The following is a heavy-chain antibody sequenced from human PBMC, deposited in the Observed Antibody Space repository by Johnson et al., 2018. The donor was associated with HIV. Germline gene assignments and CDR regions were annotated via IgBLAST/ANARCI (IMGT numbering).Heavy chain of an antibody. CDR3: ARLEELLRAFDI. V-gene: IGHV3-30-3*01. CDR2: ISYDGSNK. J-gene: IGHJ3*02. D-gene: IGHD1-26*01. Sequence: QVQLVESGGGVVQPGRSLRPSCAASGFTFSSYAMHWVRQAPGKGLEWVAVISYDGSNKYYADSVKGRFTISRDNSKNTLYLQMNSLRAEDTAVYYCARLEELLRAFDIWGQGTMVTVSS. CDR1: GFTFSSYA.